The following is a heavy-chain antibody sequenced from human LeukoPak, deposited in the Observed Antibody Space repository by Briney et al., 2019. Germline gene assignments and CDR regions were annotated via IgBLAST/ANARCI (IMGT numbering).Heavy chain of an antibody. V-gene: IGHV1-2*02. CDR3: ARGGIVVSATLVYGDRSNNDH. D-gene: IGHD4-17*01. CDR1: GYSFTSYC. CDR2: ITPARGDT. J-gene: IGHJ4*02. Sequence: GASVTVSCKASGYSFTSYCLHWLRQAPGQGLEWMGWITPARGDTRISQKFQGRVTLTRDPSINTVYMELTGLTSDDTATYYCARGGIVVSATLVYGDRSNNDHWGRGTLVIVSS.